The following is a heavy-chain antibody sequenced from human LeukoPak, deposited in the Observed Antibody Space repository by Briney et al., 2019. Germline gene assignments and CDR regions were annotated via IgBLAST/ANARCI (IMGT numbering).Heavy chain of an antibody. Sequence: ASVRVSCKASGHTFTGYYMNGVRQAPGQWLEWMGRINPNSGGTNYAQKFQGRVTMTRDTSISTAYMELSRLRSDDTAVYYCARVDSSSLRHWGQGTLVTVSS. CDR3: ARVDSSSLRH. CDR1: GHTFTGYY. V-gene: IGHV1-2*06. CDR2: INPNSGGT. J-gene: IGHJ4*02. D-gene: IGHD6-13*01.